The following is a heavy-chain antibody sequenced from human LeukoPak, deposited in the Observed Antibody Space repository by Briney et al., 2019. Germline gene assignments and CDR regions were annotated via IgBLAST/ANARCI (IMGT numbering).Heavy chain of an antibody. D-gene: IGHD4-17*01. CDR2: IYHSGST. CDR3: AGYHVYGVTTPPLGY. CDR1: ADSISSGYY. V-gene: IGHV4-38-2*02. J-gene: IGHJ4*02. Sequence: PSETLSLTCTVSADSISSGYYWGWIRQPPGKGLEWIGSIYHSGSTYYNPSLKSRVTISVDTAKNQFSLKLRSVTAADTAVYFCAGYHVYGVTTPPLGYWGQGTLVTVSS.